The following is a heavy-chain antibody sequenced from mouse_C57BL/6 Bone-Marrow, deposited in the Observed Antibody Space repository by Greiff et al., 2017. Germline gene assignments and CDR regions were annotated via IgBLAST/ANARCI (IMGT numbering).Heavy chain of an antibody. V-gene: IGHV1-82*01. CDR3: ARARYYYGSSLYWYIDG. CDR2: IYPGGGYT. Sequence: VQLQQSGPELVKPGASVKLSCKASGYAFSSSWMNWVKQRPGKGLEWIGRIYPGGGYTNYNGKFKGKATLTADKSSSTAYMQLSSLPSEEYAVYFCARARYYYGSSLYWYIDGWGTGTTVTVSS. CDR1: GYAFSSSW. D-gene: IGHD1-1*01. J-gene: IGHJ1*03.